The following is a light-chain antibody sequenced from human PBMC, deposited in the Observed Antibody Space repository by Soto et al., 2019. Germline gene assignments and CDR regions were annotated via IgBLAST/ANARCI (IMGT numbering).Light chain of an antibody. CDR2: AAS. V-gene: IGKV1-27*01. Sequence: DIQMTQSPSSLSASVGDRVTITCQASQGISNYLAWYQQKPGKVPKLLIYAASTLQSGVPSRFSGSGSGTDFTVTISSLQPEDVATYYCQKYNSAPRTFGQGTKEEIK. CDR1: QGISNY. CDR3: QKYNSAPRT. J-gene: IGKJ1*01.